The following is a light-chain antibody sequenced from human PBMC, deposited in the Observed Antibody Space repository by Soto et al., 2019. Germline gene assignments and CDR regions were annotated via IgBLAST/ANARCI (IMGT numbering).Light chain of an antibody. CDR2: EVS. Sequence: QSVLTQPASVSGSPGQSITISCTGTSSDIGKYNYVSWFQQHPAKAPKLIIFEVSTRPSGVSNRFSGSKSGSTASLTISGLQAEDEADYYCSSYTGSNINTVVFGGGTKLTVL. CDR3: SSYTGSNINTVV. CDR1: SSDIGKYNY. J-gene: IGLJ2*01. V-gene: IGLV2-14*01.